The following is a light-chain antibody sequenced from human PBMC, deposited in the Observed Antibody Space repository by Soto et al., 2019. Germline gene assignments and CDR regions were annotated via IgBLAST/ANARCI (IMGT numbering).Light chain of an antibody. CDR3: CSYAGSSTYV. CDR2: EGS. J-gene: IGLJ1*01. V-gene: IGLV2-23*01. CDR1: SSDVGSYNL. Sequence: QSVLTQHASVSGSPGQSITISCTGTSSDVGSYNLVSWYQQHPGKAPKLMIYEGSKRPSGVSNRFSGSKSGNTASLTISGLQAEYVAYYYCCSYAGSSTYVFGTGTKLTVL.